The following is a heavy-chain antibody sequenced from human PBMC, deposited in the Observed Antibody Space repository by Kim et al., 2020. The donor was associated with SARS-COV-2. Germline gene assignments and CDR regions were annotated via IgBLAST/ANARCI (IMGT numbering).Heavy chain of an antibody. D-gene: IGHD2-21*01. J-gene: IGHJ6*02. CDR2: ISFDGANE. Sequence: GGSLRLSCAGAGFTLTSYAIHWVRQAPGKGLEWVASISFDGANEFYVDFVKGRFTISRDISRNTMYLQLNGLRAEDTAIYYCARDLSHMRHMDVWGLGVTVIVSS. V-gene: IGHV3-30*03. CDR1: GFTLTSYA. CDR3: ARDLSHMRHMDV.